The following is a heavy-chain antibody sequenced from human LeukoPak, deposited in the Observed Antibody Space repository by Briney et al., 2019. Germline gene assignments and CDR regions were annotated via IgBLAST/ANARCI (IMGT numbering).Heavy chain of an antibody. D-gene: IGHD6-13*01. J-gene: IGHJ4*02. Sequence: GGSLRLSCAASGFTFSSYAMSWVRQAPGKGLEWVSAISGSGGGTYYADSVKGRFTISRDNSKNTLSMQMTRLSAEDTAVYFCAKVTDLKPVAAAGACFDHWGQGTLVTVSS. CDR2: ISGSGGGT. V-gene: IGHV3-23*01. CDR3: AKVTDLKPVAAAGACFDH. CDR1: GFTFSSYA.